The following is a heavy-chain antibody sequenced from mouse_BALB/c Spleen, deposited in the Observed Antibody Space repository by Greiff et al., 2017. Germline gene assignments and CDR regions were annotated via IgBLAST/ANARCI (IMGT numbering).Heavy chain of an antibody. D-gene: IGHD1-1*01. CDR2: INPSNGRT. J-gene: IGHJ3*01. CDR1: GYTFTSYW. V-gene: IGHV1S81*02. Sequence: VQLQQPGAELVKPGASVKLSCKASGYTFTSYWMHWVKQRPGQGLEWIGEINPSNGRTNYNEKFKSKATLTVDKSSSTAYMQLSSLTSEDSAVYYCARFYYGSSWFADGGQGTRVTVSA. CDR3: ARFYYGSSWFAD.